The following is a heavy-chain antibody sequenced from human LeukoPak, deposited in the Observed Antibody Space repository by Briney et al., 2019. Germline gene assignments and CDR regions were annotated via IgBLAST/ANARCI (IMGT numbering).Heavy chain of an antibody. D-gene: IGHD2-2*01. V-gene: IGHV3-43*02. CDR1: RFTFDDYA. Sequence: GGSLRLSCAASRFTFDDYAMHWVRQPPGKGLEWVSIISGDGSSSHYADSVKGRFTISRDNSKSSLYLQMNSLRTEDTALYYCAKSFDCTSTTCYRPFDVWGQGTMVTVSS. CDR2: ISGDGSSS. CDR3: AKSFDCTSTTCYRPFDV. J-gene: IGHJ3*01.